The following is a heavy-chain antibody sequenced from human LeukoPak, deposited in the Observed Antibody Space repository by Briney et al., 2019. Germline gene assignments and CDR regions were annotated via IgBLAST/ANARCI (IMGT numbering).Heavy chain of an antibody. J-gene: IGHJ5*02. CDR2: FDPEDGET. CDR3: ATDQVKHWSGYSTSYNWFDP. CDR1: GYTLTELS. Sequence: ASVKVSCKVSGYTLTELSMHWVRQAPGKGLEWMGGFDPEDGETIYAQKFQGRVTMTEDTSTDTAYMELSSLRSEDTAVYYCATDQVKHWSGYSTSYNWFDPWGQGTLVTVSS. D-gene: IGHD3-3*01. V-gene: IGHV1-24*01.